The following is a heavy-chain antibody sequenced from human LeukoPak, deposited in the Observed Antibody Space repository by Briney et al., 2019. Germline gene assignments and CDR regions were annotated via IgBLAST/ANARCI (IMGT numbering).Heavy chain of an antibody. J-gene: IGHJ4*02. CDR2: ISHSGST. D-gene: IGHD6-19*01. CDR1: GGSIRSYY. Sequence: SSETLSLTCTVSGGSIRSYYWSWIRQPPGKGLEWIGYISHSGSTNYNPSLKSRVTISVDTSKKQFSLRVNSVTAADTAVYYCARLATAGYLNYWGQGTLVAVSS. CDR3: ARLATAGYLNY. V-gene: IGHV4-59*08.